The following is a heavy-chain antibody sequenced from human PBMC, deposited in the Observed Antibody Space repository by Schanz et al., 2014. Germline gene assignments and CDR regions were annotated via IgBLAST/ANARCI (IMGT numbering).Heavy chain of an antibody. J-gene: IGHJ4*02. CDR1: GDSISSTSYY. CDR3: ARLWGGWRIPDY. D-gene: IGHD6-19*01. V-gene: IGHV4-39*01. Sequence: QLQMQESGPGLVKPSETLSLTCSVSGDSISSTSYYWGWIRQPPGKGLEWIGSIYYSGSTYYNASPKGGVPISVDTSKNHSSLNLTSFTAADSAVYYCARLWGGWRIPDYWGQGTLVTVSS. CDR2: IYYSGST.